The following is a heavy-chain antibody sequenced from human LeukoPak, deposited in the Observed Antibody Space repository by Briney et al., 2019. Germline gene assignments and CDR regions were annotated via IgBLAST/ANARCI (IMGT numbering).Heavy chain of an antibody. V-gene: IGHV1-2*02. CDR1: GYTFTGYY. J-gene: IGHJ4*02. CDR3: ARDGYFDY. CDR2: INPNSSGT. Sequence: ASVKVSCTASGYTFTGYYIHWVRQAPGQGLECIGWINPNSSGTTYAQNFEGRVTMTRDTSISTAYLELSRLRSDDTAVYYCARDGYFDYWGQGTLVTVSS.